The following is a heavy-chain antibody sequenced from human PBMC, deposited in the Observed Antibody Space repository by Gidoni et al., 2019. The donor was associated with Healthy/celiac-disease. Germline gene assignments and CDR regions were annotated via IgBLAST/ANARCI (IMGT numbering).Heavy chain of an antibody. CDR2: SGTAGDT. CDR1: GFTFSSYD. J-gene: IGHJ3*02. CDR3: ARGSSSGAFDI. Sequence: EVQLVVSGGGLVQPGGSLRPSCAASGFTFSSYDMHWVRQPTGKGLEWVSASGTAGDTYYPGSVKGRFTISRENAKNSLYLQMNSLRAGDTAVYYCARGSSSGAFDIWGQGTMVTVSS. V-gene: IGHV3-13*01.